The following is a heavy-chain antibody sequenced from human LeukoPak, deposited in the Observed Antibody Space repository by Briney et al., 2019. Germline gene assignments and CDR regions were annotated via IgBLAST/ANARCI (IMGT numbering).Heavy chain of an antibody. CDR3: ARDGSTNSQNWFDP. J-gene: IGHJ5*02. D-gene: IGHD2-8*01. Sequence: GGSLRLSCVASRFIFSVYGMHWVRQAPGKGLEWVAFMSYDENTEYYIDSVKGRFTISRDNSKNTLFLQLNNLRPEDTGVYYCARDGSTNSQNWFDPWGQGTLVIVSS. CDR2: MSYDENTE. V-gene: IGHV3-33*05. CDR1: RFIFSVYG.